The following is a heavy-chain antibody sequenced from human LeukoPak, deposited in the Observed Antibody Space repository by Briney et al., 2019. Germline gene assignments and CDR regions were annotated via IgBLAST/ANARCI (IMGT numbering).Heavy chain of an antibody. CDR1: GFTFSSYG. D-gene: IGHD2-15*01. V-gene: IGHV3-33*01. Sequence: PGGSLRLSCAASGFTFSSYGMHWVRQALGKGLEWVAVIWYDGSNKYYADSVKGRFTISRDNSKNTLYLQMNSLRAEDTAVYYCARAWSYWYFDLWGRGTLVTVSS. J-gene: IGHJ2*01. CDR3: ARAWSYWYFDL. CDR2: IWYDGSNK.